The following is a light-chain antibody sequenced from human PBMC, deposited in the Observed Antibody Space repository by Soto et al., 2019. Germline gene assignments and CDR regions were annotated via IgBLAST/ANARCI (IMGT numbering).Light chain of an antibody. CDR1: SSNIGSNT. V-gene: IGLV1-44*01. Sequence: QSVLTQPPSASGTPGQRFTISCSGSSSNIGSNTVNWYQQLPGTAPKLLIYSNNQRPSGVPDRFSGSKSGTSASLAISGLQYEDEADYYCAAWDDSLRVFGGGTKVTVL. J-gene: IGLJ3*02. CDR2: SNN. CDR3: AAWDDSLRV.